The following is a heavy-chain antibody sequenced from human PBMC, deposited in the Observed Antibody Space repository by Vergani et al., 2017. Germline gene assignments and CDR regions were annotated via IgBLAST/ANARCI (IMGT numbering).Heavy chain of an antibody. CDR2: TSSSGSTI. J-gene: IGHJ6*02. CDR3: ARDSPLVGPAAIFYYYYGMDV. Sequence: EVQLVESGGGLVQPGGSLRLSCAASGFTFSSYEMNWVRQAPGKGLEWVSYTSSSGSTIYYADSVKGRFTISRDNATNSLYLQMNSLRAEDTAVYYCARDSPLVGPAAIFYYYYGMDVWGQGTTVTVSS. V-gene: IGHV3-48*03. D-gene: IGHD2-2*01. CDR1: GFTFSSYE.